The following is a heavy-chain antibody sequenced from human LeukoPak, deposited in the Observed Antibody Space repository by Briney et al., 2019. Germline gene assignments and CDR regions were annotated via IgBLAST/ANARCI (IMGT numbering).Heavy chain of an antibody. CDR2: LYASGNS. V-gene: IGHV4-4*07. Sequence: PSETLSLTCTVSGGSISSYSWSWIRQPAGKGLEWIGRLYASGNSDYNPSLKSRVTMSVDTSKKQFSLKLSSVTAADTAVYYCARGGEQLALWGQGTLVTVSS. CDR3: ARGGEQLAL. J-gene: IGHJ5*02. D-gene: IGHD2-21*01. CDR1: GGSISSYS.